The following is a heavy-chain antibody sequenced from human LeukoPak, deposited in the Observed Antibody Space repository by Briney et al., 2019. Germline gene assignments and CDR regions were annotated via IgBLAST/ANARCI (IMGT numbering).Heavy chain of an antibody. J-gene: IGHJ4*02. D-gene: IGHD6-13*01. V-gene: IGHV6-1*01. CDR2: TCYRSKWYN. CDR1: GDSVSSNSAA. Sequence: PSQTLPLTCAISGDSVSSNSAAWNWTRQSPSRGLEWLGRTCYRSKWYNDYAVSVKSRITINPDTSKNQFSLQLNSVTPEDTAVYYCAREIAAAGTTFYYFDYWGQGTLVTVSS. CDR3: AREIAAAGTTFYYFDY.